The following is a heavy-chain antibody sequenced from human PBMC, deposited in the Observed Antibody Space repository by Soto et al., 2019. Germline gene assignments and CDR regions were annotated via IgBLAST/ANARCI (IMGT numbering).Heavy chain of an antibody. D-gene: IGHD3-3*01. J-gene: IGHJ6*02. V-gene: IGHV3-30*18. Sequence: QVQLVESGGGVVQPGRPLRLSCAASGFTFSSYGMHWVRKAPGKGLEWVAVISYDGSNKYYADSVKGRFTISRDNSKNTLYLQMNSLRAEDTAVYYCAKSKLEDYGMDVWGQGTTVTVSS. CDR3: AKSKLEDYGMDV. CDR2: ISYDGSNK. CDR1: GFTFSSYG.